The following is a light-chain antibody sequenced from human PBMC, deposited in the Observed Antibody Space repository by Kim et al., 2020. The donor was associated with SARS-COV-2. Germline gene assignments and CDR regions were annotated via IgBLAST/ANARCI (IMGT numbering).Light chain of an antibody. CDR3: QSYDSSLNGYV. CDR1: SANIGRNS. CDR2: DND. Sequence: QSVLTQPPSVSAAPGQDVTISCSGSSANIGRNSVSWYQQFPGTAPKLLIFDNDKRPPGIPDRFSGSKSGTSASLAITGLQAEDEADYYCQSYDSSLNGYVFGTGTKVTVL. J-gene: IGLJ1*01. V-gene: IGLV1-51*01.